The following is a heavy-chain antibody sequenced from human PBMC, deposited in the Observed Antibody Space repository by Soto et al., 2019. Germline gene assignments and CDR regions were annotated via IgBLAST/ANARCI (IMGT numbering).Heavy chain of an antibody. CDR3: AGVVWFRGMDV. CDR2: INHSGST. Sequence: SETLSLTCAVYGGPFSAYYWSWIRQPPGKGLEWIGEINHSGSTNYNPSLKSRVTISVDTSKNQFSLHIYSVTPEDTAVYYCAGVVWFRGMDVWGQGTPVTVS. J-gene: IGHJ6*02. CDR1: GGPFSAYY. D-gene: IGHD3-16*01. V-gene: IGHV4-34*01.